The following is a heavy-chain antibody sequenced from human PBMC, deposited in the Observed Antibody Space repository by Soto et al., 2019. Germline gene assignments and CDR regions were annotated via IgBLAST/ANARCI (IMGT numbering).Heavy chain of an antibody. CDR2: LSYLGTT. J-gene: IGHJ4*02. CDR3: ATSRSDSGWYAEHF. Sequence: SETLSLTCTVSNDSIRSGTYYWAWIRQPPGRGLEWMGSLSYLGTTDYNPSLKSRVTISKDASKNQFSLKLTSVTAADTAVYYRATSRSDSGWYAEHFWGRGPLVTVSS. V-gene: IGHV4-39*01. D-gene: IGHD6-19*01. CDR1: NDSIRSGTYY.